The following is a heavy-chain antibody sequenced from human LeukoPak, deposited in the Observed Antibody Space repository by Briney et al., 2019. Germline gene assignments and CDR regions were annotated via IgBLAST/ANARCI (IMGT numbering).Heavy chain of an antibody. CDR3: ARGRGWNYAFEY. J-gene: IGHJ4*02. V-gene: IGHV1-18*01. CDR1: GYTFTTYG. CDR2: ISTYNGNT. Sequence: ASVKVSCKASGYTFTTYGISWVRQAPGQGLEWMGWISTYNGNTKYTQKFQGRVTMTTDTSSSTAYMELRSLRSDDTAVYYCARGRGWNYAFEYWGQGTLVTVSS. D-gene: IGHD6-19*01.